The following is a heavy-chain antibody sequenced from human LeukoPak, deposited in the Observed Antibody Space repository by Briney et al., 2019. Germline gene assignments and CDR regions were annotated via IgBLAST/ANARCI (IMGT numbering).Heavy chain of an antibody. V-gene: IGHV4-39*01. D-gene: IGHD3-22*01. CDR1: GGSISSSSYY. J-gene: IGHJ4*02. Sequence: PSETLSLTCTVSGGSISSSSYYWGWIRQPPGKGLEWIVSIYYSGSTYYNPSLKSRVTISVDTSKNQFSLKLSSVTAADTAVYYCASRPQTYYYDSSGYYLDYWGQGTLVTVSS. CDR2: IYYSGST. CDR3: ASRPQTYYYDSSGYYLDY.